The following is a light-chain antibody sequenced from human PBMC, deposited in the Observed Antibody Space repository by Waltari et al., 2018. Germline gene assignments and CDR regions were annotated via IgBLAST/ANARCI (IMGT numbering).Light chain of an antibody. CDR1: QRISSW. CDR2: KAS. J-gene: IGKJ1*01. Sequence: DIQMTQSPSTLSASVGDRVTITCRASQRISSWLAWYQQKPGKAPKLLIYKASSLESGVPSRFSGSGSGTEFTLTISSLQPDDFATYYCQKSSSTPPWTFGQGTKVEIK. CDR3: QKSSSTPPWT. V-gene: IGKV1-5*03.